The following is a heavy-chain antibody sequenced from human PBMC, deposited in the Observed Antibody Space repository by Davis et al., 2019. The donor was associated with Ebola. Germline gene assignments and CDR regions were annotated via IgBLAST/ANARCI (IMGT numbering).Heavy chain of an antibody. Sequence: ASVKVSCKASGGTFTSYGISWVRQAPGQGLEWMGWISTYNGNTDYAQKLQGRVTVTTDTSTSSAYMEMRSLRSDDTAVYYCARGTTSGYAIDYWGQGTLVTVSS. CDR3: ARGTTSGYAIDY. CDR2: ISTYNGNT. V-gene: IGHV1-18*01. CDR1: GGTFTSYG. J-gene: IGHJ4*02. D-gene: IGHD3-22*01.